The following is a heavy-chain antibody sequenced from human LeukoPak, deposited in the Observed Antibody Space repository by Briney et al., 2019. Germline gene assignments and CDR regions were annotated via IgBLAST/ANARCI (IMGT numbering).Heavy chain of an antibody. CDR3: AREFPPTPYFDY. J-gene: IGHJ4*02. V-gene: IGHV3-53*01. Sequence: PGGSLRLSCAASGFTLSRYWMSWVRQAPGKGLEWVSVIYSGGSTYYADSVKGRFTISRDNSKNTLYLQMNSLRAEDTAVYYCAREFPPTPYFDYWGQGTLVTVSS. CDR1: GFTLSRYW. D-gene: IGHD2-15*01. CDR2: IYSGGST.